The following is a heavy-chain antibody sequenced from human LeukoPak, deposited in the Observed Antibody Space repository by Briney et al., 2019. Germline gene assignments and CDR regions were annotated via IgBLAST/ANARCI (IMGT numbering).Heavy chain of an antibody. CDR1: GFIFNEFY. CDR2: VTTTGDPV. J-gene: IGHJ6*03. D-gene: IGHD2-21*01. Sequence: GRSLRLSCSASGFIFNEFYMSWIRQAPGKGLECVSYVTTTGDPVYYTDSVKGRFTISRDNAKNSLFLQMTSLRDEDTAVYYCARLVIDSPSSYYMDVWGNGTTVTVSS. V-gene: IGHV3-11*04. CDR3: ARLVIDSPSSYYMDV.